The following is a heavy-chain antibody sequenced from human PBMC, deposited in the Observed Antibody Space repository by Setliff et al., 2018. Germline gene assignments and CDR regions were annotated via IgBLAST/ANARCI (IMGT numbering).Heavy chain of an antibody. J-gene: IGHJ4*02. CDR1: GGSISSSSYY. V-gene: IGHV4-39*07. CDR2: INHSGST. CDR3: ARGGAVAGPPTY. D-gene: IGHD6-19*01. Sequence: ETLSLTCTVSGGSISSSSYYWGWIRQPPGKGLEWIGEINHSGSTNYNPSLKSRVTISVDTSKNQFSLKLSSVTAADTAVYYCARGGAVAGPPTYWGQGTLVTVSS.